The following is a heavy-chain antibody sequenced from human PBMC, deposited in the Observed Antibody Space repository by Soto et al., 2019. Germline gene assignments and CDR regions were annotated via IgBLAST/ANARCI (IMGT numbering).Heavy chain of an antibody. CDR1: GYTFTTYG. D-gene: IGHD3-16*01. CDR3: ARMGDVPYYYYGMDV. J-gene: IGHJ6*02. V-gene: IGHV1-18*01. Sequence: QVQLVQSGAEVKKPGASVTVSCKASGYTFTTYGVSWVRQAPGQGLEWLGWINGYNGNAKYAENLQGRVSMTTDTSTSTAYMERRSLRSDDTAVYYCARMGDVPYYYYGMDVWGQGITVTVSS. CDR2: INGYNGNA.